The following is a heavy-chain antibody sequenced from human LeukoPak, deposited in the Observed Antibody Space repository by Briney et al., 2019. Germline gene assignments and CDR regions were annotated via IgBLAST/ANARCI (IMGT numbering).Heavy chain of an antibody. CDR2: ISYDGSNK. CDR1: GFTFSSYG. V-gene: IGHV3-30*03. J-gene: IGHJ3*02. Sequence: GRSLRLSCAASGFTFSSYGMHWVRQAPGKGLEWVAVISYDGSNKYYADSVKGRFTISRDNSKNTLYLQMNSLRAEDTAVYYCARHGPARYYDSSGYYRGAFDIWGQGTMVTVSS. CDR3: ARHGPARYYDSSGYYRGAFDI. D-gene: IGHD3-22*01.